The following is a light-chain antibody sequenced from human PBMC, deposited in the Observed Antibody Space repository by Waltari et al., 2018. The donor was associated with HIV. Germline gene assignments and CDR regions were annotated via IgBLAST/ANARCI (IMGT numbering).Light chain of an antibody. CDR3: CSYAGKGVVL. J-gene: IGLJ2*01. CDR2: DVN. V-gene: IGLV2-23*02. CDR1: NADIGSSDH. Sequence: QSAPTQPASVSGSPGQSVTISCIGTNADIGSSDHVSLFHQFSSEAPRLLIYDVNKRPSSVSHRFSGSKSNTTASLTISGLQIEDEGDYYCCSYAGKGVVLFGGGTKLTV.